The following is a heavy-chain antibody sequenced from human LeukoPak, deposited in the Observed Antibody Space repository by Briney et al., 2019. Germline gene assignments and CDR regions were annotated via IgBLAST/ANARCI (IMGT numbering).Heavy chain of an antibody. J-gene: IGHJ6*03. CDR3: ARLHWESGGIYFYYYMDV. CDR1: GYTFTSYD. V-gene: IGHV1-8*01. D-gene: IGHD3-16*01. Sequence: ASVKVSFKASGYTFTSYDINWVRQAPGQGREGMASMNPNNGNTAYARKFQGGVTMTRDTSIRTAYLELSALRSEDTAVYYCARLHWESGGIYFYYYMDVWGKGTTVTVSS. CDR2: MNPNNGNT.